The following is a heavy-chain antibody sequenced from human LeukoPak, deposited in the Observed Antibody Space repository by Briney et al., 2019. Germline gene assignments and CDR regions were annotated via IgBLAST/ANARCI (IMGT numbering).Heavy chain of an antibody. D-gene: IGHD6-13*01. CDR3: AREVPNSSSRSFFDY. J-gene: IGHJ4*02. CDR1: GGSISSYY. V-gene: IGHV4-59*01. CDR2: IYYSGST. Sequence: SETLSLTCTVSGGSISSYYWSWIRQPPGKGLEWIGYIYYSGSTNYNPSLKSRVTISVDTSKNQFSLKLSSVTAADTAVYYCAREVPNSSSRSFFDYWGQGTLVTVSS.